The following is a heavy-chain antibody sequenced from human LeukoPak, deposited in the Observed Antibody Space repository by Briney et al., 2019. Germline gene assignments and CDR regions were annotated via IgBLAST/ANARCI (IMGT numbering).Heavy chain of an antibody. CDR1: GDSISSGSYF. CDR2: FYTTGST. Sequence: PSETLSLTFTVSGDSISSGSYFWSWIRQPAGEGLEWIGRFYTTGSTNYNPSLKSRVTISVDMSKNQFSLKLRSVTAADTAVYFCARDVSGYSSGDGSYYYYYMDVWGKGTTVTVSS. V-gene: IGHV4-61*02. J-gene: IGHJ6*03. D-gene: IGHD5-18*01. CDR3: ARDVSGYSSGDGSYYYYYMDV.